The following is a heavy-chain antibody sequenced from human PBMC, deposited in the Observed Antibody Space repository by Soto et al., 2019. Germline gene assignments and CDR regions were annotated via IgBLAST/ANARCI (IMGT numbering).Heavy chain of an antibody. V-gene: IGHV4-39*01. Sequence: PSEILSLTCTVSGCSISSSSYYWGWIRQPPGKGLEWIGSIYYSGSTYYNPSLKSRVTISVDTSKNQFSLKLSSVTAADTAVYYCARHTPAISISDHWGQGTLVTVSS. CDR2: IYYSGST. D-gene: IGHD2-15*01. J-gene: IGHJ4*02. CDR1: GCSISSSSYY. CDR3: ARHTPAISISDH.